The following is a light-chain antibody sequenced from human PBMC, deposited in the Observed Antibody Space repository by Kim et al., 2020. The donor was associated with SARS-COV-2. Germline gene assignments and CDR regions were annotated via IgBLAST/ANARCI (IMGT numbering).Light chain of an antibody. Sequence: SSELTQDPAVSVALGQTVRITCQGDSLRSYYATWYQQKPGQAPIVVIYGKNNRPSGNPDRFSGSSSGDTASLTITGPQAGDEADYYCNSRGSNDNVLFGG. CDR3: NSRGSNDNVL. J-gene: IGLJ2*01. CDR2: GKN. CDR1: SLRSYY. V-gene: IGLV3-19*01.